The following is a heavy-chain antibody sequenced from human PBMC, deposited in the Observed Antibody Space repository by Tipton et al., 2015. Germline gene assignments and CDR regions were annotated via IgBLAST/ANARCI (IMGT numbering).Heavy chain of an antibody. V-gene: IGHV4-38-2*01. D-gene: IGHD6-13*01. CDR1: AYSISTDYY. J-gene: IGHJ5*02. Sequence: TLSLTCAVSAYSISTDYYWVWIRQPPGKGLEWIGTISHRGSTYYTPSLKSRVTISADTSKNHFSLRMSSVTAADTAVYYCARSLFPETAGLENWFDPWGQGTLVTVSS. CDR3: ARSLFPETAGLENWFDP. CDR2: ISHRGST.